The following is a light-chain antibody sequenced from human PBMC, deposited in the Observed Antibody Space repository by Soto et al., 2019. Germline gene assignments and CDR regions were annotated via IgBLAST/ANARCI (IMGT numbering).Light chain of an antibody. J-gene: IGKJ4*01. CDR3: QQYNTYFSRP. V-gene: IGKV1-5*03. CDR2: KAT. CDR1: QTISSW. Sequence: DIQMTQSPSTLSASVGDRVTITCRASQTISSWVAWYQQKPGKAHELLIYKATSLESGVPSRFSGSVSGTEVTLASRSLQPVDFSAYYCQQYNTYFSRPCGGGTNVDIK.